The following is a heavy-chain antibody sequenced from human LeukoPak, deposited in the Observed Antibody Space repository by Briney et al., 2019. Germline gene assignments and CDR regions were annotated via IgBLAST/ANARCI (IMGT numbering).Heavy chain of an antibody. J-gene: IGHJ4*02. CDR1: GGSISSYY. V-gene: IGHV4-59*01. CDR2: IYYSGST. Sequence: PSETLSLTCTVSGGSISSYYWSWIRQPPGKGLEWIGYIYYSGSTNYNPSLKSRVTISVDTSKNQFSLKLSSVTAADTAVFYCAGWEVVETAHHFDYWGQGTLVTVSS. D-gene: IGHD1-26*01. CDR3: AGWEVVETAHHFDY.